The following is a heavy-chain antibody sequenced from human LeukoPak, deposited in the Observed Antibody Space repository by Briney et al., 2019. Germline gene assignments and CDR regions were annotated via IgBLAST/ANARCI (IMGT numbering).Heavy chain of an antibody. CDR1: GGSISSYY. CDR2: IYTSGST. CDR3: ARDGIVVVPAAMGYYYYYYMDV. D-gene: IGHD2-2*01. Sequence: SETLSLTCTVSGGSISSYYWSWIRQPAGKGLEWIGRIYTSGSTNYNPSLKSRVTMSVDTSKNQFSLKLSSVTAAHTAVYYCARDGIVVVPAAMGYYYYYYMDVWGKGTTVTVSS. V-gene: IGHV4-4*07. J-gene: IGHJ6*03.